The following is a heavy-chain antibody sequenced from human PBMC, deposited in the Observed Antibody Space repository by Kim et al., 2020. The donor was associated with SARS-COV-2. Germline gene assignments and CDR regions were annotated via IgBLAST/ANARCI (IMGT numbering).Heavy chain of an antibody. D-gene: IGHD6-19*01. V-gene: IGHV3-7*03. Sequence: VDSVKGRFTISRDNAKNSLFLQMNSLRVEDTAVYYCARDRESSCYPWEEYWGQGTLVTVSS. CDR3: ARDRESSCYPWEEY. J-gene: IGHJ4*02.